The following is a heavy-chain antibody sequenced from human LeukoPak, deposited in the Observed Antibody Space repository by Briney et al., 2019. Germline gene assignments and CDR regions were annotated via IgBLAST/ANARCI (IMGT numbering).Heavy chain of an antibody. V-gene: IGHV4-34*01. Sequence: SSETLSLTCAVYGGSFSDYRWSWIRQPPGKGLEWIGEINHSGSTNYNPSLKSRVTISVDTSKKQLSLKLTSVTAADTAVYYCARRVTTRLPFRYWGQGTLVTVSS. CDR2: INHSGST. CDR3: ARRVTTRLPFRY. D-gene: IGHD4-17*01. CDR1: GGSFSDYR. J-gene: IGHJ4*02.